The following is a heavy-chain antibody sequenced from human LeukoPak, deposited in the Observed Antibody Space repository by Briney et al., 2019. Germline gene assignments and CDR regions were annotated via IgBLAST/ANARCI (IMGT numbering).Heavy chain of an antibody. D-gene: IGHD5/OR15-5a*01. Sequence: SQTPSLTCAISGDSVSSNSGTWNWIRQSPSRGLEWLGRTYYRSKWYNDYAVSAQSRITINPDTSKNHFSLQLSSVTPEDTAVYFCARGKSKRLDVWGQGTTVTVSS. CDR1: GDSVSSNSGT. J-gene: IGHJ6*02. CDR3: ARGKSKRLDV. V-gene: IGHV6-1*01. CDR2: TYYRSKWYN.